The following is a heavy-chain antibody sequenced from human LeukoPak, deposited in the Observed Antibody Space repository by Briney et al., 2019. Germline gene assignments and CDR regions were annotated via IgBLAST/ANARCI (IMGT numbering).Heavy chain of an antibody. V-gene: IGHV3-13*01. CDR2: IGTAGDT. D-gene: IGHD3-22*01. Sequence: PGGSLGLSCAASGFTFSSYDMHWVRQATGKGLEWVSAIGTAGDTYYPGSVKGRFTISRENAKNSLYLQMNSLRAGDTAVYYCARGLYDSSGYTFDYWGQGTLVTVSS. J-gene: IGHJ4*02. CDR1: GFTFSSYD. CDR3: ARGLYDSSGYTFDY.